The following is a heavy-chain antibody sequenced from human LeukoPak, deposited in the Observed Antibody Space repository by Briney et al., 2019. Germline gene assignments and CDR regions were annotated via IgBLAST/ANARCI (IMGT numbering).Heavy chain of an antibody. V-gene: IGHV3-53*01. D-gene: IGHD3-22*01. CDR3: ARVGTYYYDSSGYFLY. J-gene: IGHJ4*02. Sequence: GGSLRLSCAASGFTVSIAYMSWVRQAPGQGLEWVSIIYSVGNTYYADSVKGRFTISRDNSKNTLYLQMNSLRAEDTAVYYCARVGTYYYDSSGYFLYWGQGTLVTVSS. CDR2: IYSVGNT. CDR1: GFTVSIAY.